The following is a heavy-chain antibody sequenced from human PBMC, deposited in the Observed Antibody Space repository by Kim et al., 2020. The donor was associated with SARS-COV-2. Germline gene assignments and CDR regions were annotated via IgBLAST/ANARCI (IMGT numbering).Heavy chain of an antibody. CDR3: SRDLNWESGM. Sequence: GGSLRLSCAASGFIFADFTMTWVRQAPGQGLEFVSSIGPTGGDIYYGDSMRGRVTISRDNAKNALYLQMNSLRVEDTAVYFCSRDLNWESGMWSQGTLVIVSS. V-gene: IGHV3-21*01. CDR1: GFIFADFT. J-gene: IGHJ4*02. D-gene: IGHD3-10*01. CDR2: IGPTGGDI.